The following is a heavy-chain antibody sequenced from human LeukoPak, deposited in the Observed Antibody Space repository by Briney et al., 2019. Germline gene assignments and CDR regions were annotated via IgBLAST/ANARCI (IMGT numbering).Heavy chain of an antibody. CDR1: GGSISSYY. V-gene: IGHV4-59*12. CDR2: IYYSGST. CDR3: ARGRLGYCSGGSCRPFFDY. Sequence: SETLSLTCTVSGGSISSYYWSWIRQPPGKGLEWIGYIYYSGSTNYNPSLKSRVTISVDRSKNQFSLKLSSVTAADTAVYYCARGRLGYCSGGSCRPFFDYWGQGTLVTVSS. J-gene: IGHJ4*02. D-gene: IGHD2-15*01.